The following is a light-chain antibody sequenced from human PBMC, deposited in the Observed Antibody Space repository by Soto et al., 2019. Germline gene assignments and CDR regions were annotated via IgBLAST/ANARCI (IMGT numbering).Light chain of an antibody. CDR3: CSYVDRITLHA. V-gene: IGLV2-14*01. CDR1: RSDVGLYNY. J-gene: IGLJ1*01. Sequence: QSVLAQPASVSGSPGQSITISCTGTRSDVGLYNYVSWYQQHPGKAPRLMIYDVSNRPSGVSNRFSGSKSANTASLTISGLQAEDEADYYCCSYVDRITLHALGTGTKGT. CDR2: DVS.